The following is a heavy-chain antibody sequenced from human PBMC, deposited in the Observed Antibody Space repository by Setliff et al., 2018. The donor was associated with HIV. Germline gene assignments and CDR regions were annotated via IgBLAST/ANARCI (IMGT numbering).Heavy chain of an antibody. Sequence: SETLSLTCTVSGVSISSGSYYWSWIRQSAGKGLEWIGRIYTSGSTNDNPSLKSRITISVDTAKNQFSLNLTSVTAADTAVYYCARGGFKWSGSYADYWGQGTLVTVSS. CDR2: IYTSGST. J-gene: IGHJ4*02. CDR3: ARGGFKWSGSYADY. D-gene: IGHD1-26*01. CDR1: GVSISSGSYY. V-gene: IGHV4-61*02.